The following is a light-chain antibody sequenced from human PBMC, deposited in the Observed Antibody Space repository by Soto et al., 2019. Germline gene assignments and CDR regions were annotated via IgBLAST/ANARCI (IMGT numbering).Light chain of an antibody. CDR3: HQYDSSPLT. CDR1: QRVSSSY. J-gene: IGKJ4*01. V-gene: IGKV3-20*01. CDR2: GAS. Sequence: EIVLTQSPGTLSLSPGERATLSCRASQRVSSSYLAWYQQKPGQAPRLLIYGASSRATGIPDRFSGSGSGTDFTLTISRLEPEYFAVYYCHQYDSSPLTFGGGTKVEIK.